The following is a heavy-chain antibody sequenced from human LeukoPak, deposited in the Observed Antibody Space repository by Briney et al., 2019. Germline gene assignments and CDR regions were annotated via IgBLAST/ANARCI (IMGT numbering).Heavy chain of an antibody. CDR3: ARVVAVAGISDY. Sequence: SETLSLTCSVSGGSISSFAYYWGWIRQPSGKGLEWIGSIYYGGSTYYNPSLKSRVTISVDTSRNQFSLKLSSVTAADTAVYYCARVVAVAGISDYWGQGTLVTVSS. CDR2: IYYGGST. D-gene: IGHD6-19*01. J-gene: IGHJ4*02. V-gene: IGHV4-39*01. CDR1: GGSISSFAYY.